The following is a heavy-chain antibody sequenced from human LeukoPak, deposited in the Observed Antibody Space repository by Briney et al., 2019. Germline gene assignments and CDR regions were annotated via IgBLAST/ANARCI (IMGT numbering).Heavy chain of an antibody. Sequence: GGSLRLSCAASGFTLSDHYIDWVRQAPGKGLEWVGRSRNKANRYSTEYAASVKGRFTVSRDDSKSSLYLQMNSLNNEDTAVYYCARVATPRTDFDFWGQGTLVTVSS. CDR2: SRNKANRYST. CDR1: GFTLSDHY. V-gene: IGHV3-72*01. J-gene: IGHJ4*02. D-gene: IGHD5-12*01. CDR3: ARVATPRTDFDF.